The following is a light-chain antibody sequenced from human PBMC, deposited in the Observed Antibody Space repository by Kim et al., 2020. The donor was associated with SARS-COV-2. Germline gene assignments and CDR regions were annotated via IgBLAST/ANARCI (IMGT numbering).Light chain of an antibody. CDR3: ATWDDSLKAWV. CDR1: SSNIGDNA. V-gene: IGLV1-44*01. J-gene: IGLJ2*01. Sequence: QSVLTQPPSASGTPGQRVTISCSGSSSNIGDNAVNWYQQVPGGPPKLLIYSNNQRPSGVPGRLSASKSGATASLAISGLESVDEAEYYCATWDDSLKAWVFGGGTKLTVL. CDR2: SNN.